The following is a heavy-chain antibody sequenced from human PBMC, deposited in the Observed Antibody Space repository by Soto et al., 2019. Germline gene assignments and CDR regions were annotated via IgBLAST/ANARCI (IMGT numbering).Heavy chain of an antibody. Sequence: QVQLQESGPGLVKPSGTLSLTCAVSGGSISSSNWWSWVRQPPGKGLEWIGEIYHSGSTNYNPSLKSRVTIAVDKSKNQFSLKLSSVTAADTAVYYCASVVVPAAIGPNWFDPWGQGTLVTVSS. CDR1: GGSISSSNW. CDR3: ASVVVPAAIGPNWFDP. CDR2: IYHSGST. D-gene: IGHD2-2*01. V-gene: IGHV4-4*02. J-gene: IGHJ5*02.